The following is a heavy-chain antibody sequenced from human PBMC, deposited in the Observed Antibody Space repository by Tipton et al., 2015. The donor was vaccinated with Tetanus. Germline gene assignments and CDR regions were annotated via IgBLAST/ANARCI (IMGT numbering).Heavy chain of an antibody. J-gene: IGHJ5*02. CDR3: ARGTWLYTSTYHRHWLDP. V-gene: IGHV4-59*05. D-gene: IGHD6-13*01. Sequence: LRLSCAASGFAFSSYTLNWVRQAPGKGLEWIGSIYYSGSSYYNPSLESRVTISLDTSKNEFSLTLSSVTAADTAVYYCARGTWLYTSTYHRHWLDPWGQGTLVTVSS. CDR2: IYYSGSS. CDR1: GFAFSSYT.